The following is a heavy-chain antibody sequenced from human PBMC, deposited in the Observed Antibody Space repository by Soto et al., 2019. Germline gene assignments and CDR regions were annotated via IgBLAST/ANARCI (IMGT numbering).Heavy chain of an antibody. CDR3: VKNSGWFNT. V-gene: IGHV3-23*01. D-gene: IGHD3-10*01. Sequence: LRLSCAASGFMFSTTDMSWVRQAPGKVLDGLTTIEGSGEITYYADSVKGRFTISRDNSKSTVYLQMDSLTADDTAVYFCVKNSGWFNTWGQGTPVTVSS. CDR1: GFMFSTTD. CDR2: IEGSGEIT. J-gene: IGHJ5*02.